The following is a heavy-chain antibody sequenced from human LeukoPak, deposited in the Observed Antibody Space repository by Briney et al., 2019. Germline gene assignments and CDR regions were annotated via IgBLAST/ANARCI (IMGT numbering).Heavy chain of an antibody. J-gene: IGHJ4*02. CDR1: GFTFSSYW. Sequence: GGSLRLSCAASGFTFSSYWMSWVRQAPGKGLEWVANIKQDGSEKYYVDSVKGRFTISRDNAKNSLYLQMNSLRAEDTAVYYCASASWTFGVVISATEDYWGQGTLVTVSS. D-gene: IGHD3-3*01. CDR3: ASASWTFGVVISATEDY. CDR2: IKQDGSEK. V-gene: IGHV3-7*01.